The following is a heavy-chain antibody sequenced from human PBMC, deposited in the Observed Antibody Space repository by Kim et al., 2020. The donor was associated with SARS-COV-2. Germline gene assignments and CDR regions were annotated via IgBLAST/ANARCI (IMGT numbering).Heavy chain of an antibody. CDR3: ARDGTNNITMIVVVITLIICY. CDR1: GYSISSGYY. J-gene: IGHJ4*02. CDR2: IYHSGST. D-gene: IGHD3-22*01. V-gene: IGHV4-38-2*02. Sequence: SETLSLTCTVSGYSISSGYYWGWIRQPPGKGLEWIGSIYHSGSTYYNPSLKSRVTISVDTSKNQFSLKLSSVTAADTAVYYCARDGTNNITMIVVVITLIICYWGQGTLVTVSS.